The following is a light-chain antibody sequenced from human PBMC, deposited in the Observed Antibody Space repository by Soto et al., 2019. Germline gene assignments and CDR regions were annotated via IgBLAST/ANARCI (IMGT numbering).Light chain of an antibody. J-gene: IGLJ1*01. Sequence: QSALAQPPSASGSPGQSVTISCTGTSSDIGGYNEVSWYQHHPGKAPKLMIYDVTKRPSGVPDRFSGSRSGNTASLTVSGLQAEDEADYYCSSYAGSNNYVFGSGTKGTVL. CDR3: SSYAGSNNYV. V-gene: IGLV2-8*01. CDR2: DVT. CDR1: SSDIGGYNE.